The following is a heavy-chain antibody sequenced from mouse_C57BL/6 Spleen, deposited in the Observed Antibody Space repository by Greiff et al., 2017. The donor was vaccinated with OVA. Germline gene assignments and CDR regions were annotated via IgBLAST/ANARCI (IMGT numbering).Heavy chain of an antibody. J-gene: IGHJ2*01. V-gene: IGHV5-4*01. CDR3: ASLSGFDY. CDR2: ISAGGGYT. Sequence: EVLLVESGGGLVKPGGSLKLSCAASGFTFSSYAMSWVRQTPGKRLEWVATISAGGGYTYYPDNVKGRFTISRDNATNNLYLQMSHLKSEDTAMYYCASLSGFDYWGQGTTLTVSS. CDR1: GFTFSSYA.